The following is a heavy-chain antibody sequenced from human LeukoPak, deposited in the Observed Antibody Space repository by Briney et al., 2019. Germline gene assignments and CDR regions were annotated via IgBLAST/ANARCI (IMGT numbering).Heavy chain of an antibody. Sequence: GGSLRLSCAASGFTFSSYGMHWVRQAPGKGLEWVALIWYDGSNKYYADSVKGRLTISRDNSKNTLYLRMSSLRAEDTAVYYCAREGPRGNSQFDYWGQGTLVTVSS. J-gene: IGHJ4*02. V-gene: IGHV3-33*01. D-gene: IGHD2/OR15-2a*01. CDR1: GFTFSSYG. CDR3: AREGPRGNSQFDY. CDR2: IWYDGSNK.